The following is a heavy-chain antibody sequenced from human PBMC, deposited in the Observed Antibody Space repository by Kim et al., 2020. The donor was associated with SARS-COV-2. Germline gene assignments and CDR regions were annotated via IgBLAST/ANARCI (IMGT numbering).Heavy chain of an antibody. J-gene: IGHJ6*02. D-gene: IGHD3-3*01. CDR3: AREPNNYDFWNHYSDKYHFLTDV. Sequence: GGSLRLSCAGAGFRFSDYGIHWVRQAPGRGLEWVAVISYDGFRKYYAHPLRGRFSISRDNSQSAAYLHMAGLRGEDSAVYYCAREPNNYDFWNHYSDKYHFLTDVWGQGTTVSVSS. CDR2: ISYDGFRK. V-gene: IGHV3-30*03. CDR1: GFRFSDYG.